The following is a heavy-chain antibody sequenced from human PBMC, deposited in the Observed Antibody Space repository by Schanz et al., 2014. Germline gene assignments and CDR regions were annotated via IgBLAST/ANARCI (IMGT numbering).Heavy chain of an antibody. CDR3: ARDGAGRAPDAFDI. Sequence: EVQLVESGGGLVQPGGSLRLSCEGFGFHLSSYWMSWVRQTPGKGLEWVAIITPDGSDKWYVDSVKGRFTISRDNAKDSLHLQMNSLRAEDTAVYYCARDGAGRAPDAFDIWGQGTMVSVSS. CDR1: GFHLSSYW. J-gene: IGHJ3*02. V-gene: IGHV3-7*01. D-gene: IGHD1-26*01. CDR2: ITPDGSDK.